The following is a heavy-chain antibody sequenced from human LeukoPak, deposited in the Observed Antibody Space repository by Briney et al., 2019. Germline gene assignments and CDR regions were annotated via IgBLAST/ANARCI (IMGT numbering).Heavy chain of an antibody. CDR1: GYTFTSYD. D-gene: IGHD3-22*01. Sequence: ASVKVSCKASGYTFTSYDINWVRQATGQGLEWMGWMNPNSGNTGYAQKFQGRVTMTRNTSMSTAYMELSSLRSEDTAVYYCARADDSSGYLYYYYGMDVWGQGTTVTVSS. CDR2: MNPNSGNT. J-gene: IGHJ6*02. CDR3: ARADDSSGYLYYYYGMDV. V-gene: IGHV1-8*01.